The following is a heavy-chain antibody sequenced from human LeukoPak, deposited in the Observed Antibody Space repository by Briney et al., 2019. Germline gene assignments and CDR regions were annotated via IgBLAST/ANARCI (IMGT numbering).Heavy chain of an antibody. J-gene: IGHJ6*03. D-gene: IGHD3-22*01. Sequence: KSSETLSLTCTVSGGSISNYYWSWIRQTPGKGLEWIGYISYSGSTNYNPSLKGRVTISVETSKNHFSLKLSSVTAADTAVYYCAVDIDRTGYYLSMVVWAKGTTVTLSS. CDR3: AVDIDRTGYYLSMVV. CDR2: ISYSGST. V-gene: IGHV4-59*01. CDR1: GGSISNYY.